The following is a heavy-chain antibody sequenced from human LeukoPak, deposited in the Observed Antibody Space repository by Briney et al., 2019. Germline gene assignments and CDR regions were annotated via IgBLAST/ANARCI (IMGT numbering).Heavy chain of an antibody. Sequence: PSETLSLTCTVSGYSISSGYYWGWIRQPPGKGLEWIGEINHSGSTNYNPSLKSRVTISVDTSKNQLSLKMRSVTAADTAVYYCARRRRSYGVGPWGQGTLVTVSS. D-gene: IGHD1-26*01. CDR2: INHSGST. J-gene: IGHJ5*02. CDR1: GYSISSGYY. CDR3: ARRRRSYGVGP. V-gene: IGHV4-38-2*02.